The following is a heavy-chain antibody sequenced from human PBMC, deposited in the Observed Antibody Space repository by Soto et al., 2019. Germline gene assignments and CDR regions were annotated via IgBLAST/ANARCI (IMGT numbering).Heavy chain of an antibody. D-gene: IGHD6-13*01. CDR3: ARRRTRRYSCSWFDY. V-gene: IGHV3-11*01. J-gene: IGHJ4*02. CDR2: ISSSGSTI. CDR1: GFTFSDYY. Sequence: GGSLRLSCAASGFTFSDYYMSWIRQAPGKGLEWVSYISSSGSTIYYADSVKGRFTISRDNAKNSLYLQMNSLRAEDTAVYYCARRRTRRYSCSWFDYWGQGTLVTVSS.